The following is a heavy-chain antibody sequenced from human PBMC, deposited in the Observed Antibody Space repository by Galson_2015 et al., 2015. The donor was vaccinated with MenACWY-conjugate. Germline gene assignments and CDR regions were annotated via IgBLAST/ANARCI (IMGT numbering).Heavy chain of an antibody. CDR1: GFSFDDYA. CDR3: ARGMTTFGGVIVAFYFDQ. V-gene: IGHV3-20*04. J-gene: IGHJ4*02. CDR2: INFKGDST. D-gene: IGHD3-16*02. Sequence: SLRLSCAASGFSFDDYAMGWVRQAPGKGLEWVSGINFKGDSTGYADFVKGRFTISRDNAKRSLFLQLNSLRAEDTAFYYCARGMTTFGGVIVAFYFDQWGQGSLVTVSS.